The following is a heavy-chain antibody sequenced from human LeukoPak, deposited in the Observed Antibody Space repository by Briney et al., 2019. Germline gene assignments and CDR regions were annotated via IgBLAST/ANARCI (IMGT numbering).Heavy chain of an antibody. J-gene: IGHJ4*02. V-gene: IGHV3-15*01. CDR2: IKSKTDGGTT. CDR3: TTEGGHYYGPGGLTGIDY. CDR1: GFTFSNAW. D-gene: IGHD3-10*01. Sequence: GGSLRLSCAASGFTFSNAWMSWVRQAPGKGLEWVGRIKSKTDGGTTDYAAPVKGRFTISRDDSKNTLYLQMNNLKTEDTAVYYCTTEGGHYYGPGGLTGIDYWGQGTLVTVSS.